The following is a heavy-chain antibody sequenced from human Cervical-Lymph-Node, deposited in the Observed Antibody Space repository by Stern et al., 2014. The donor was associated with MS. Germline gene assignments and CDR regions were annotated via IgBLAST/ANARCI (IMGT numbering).Heavy chain of an antibody. Sequence: VQLVQSGGGLVKPGGSLRLTCAASGFTFRNAWMTWIRQAPGKGLEWDGRIKSKTDGGTTDYAASANGRFTISRDDSKNTLYLQMNSLKTEDTAVYYCTTLDRSYPYYYYGMDVWGQGTTVTVSS. CDR1: GFTFRNAW. V-gene: IGHV3-15*01. CDR3: TTLDRSYPYYYYGMDV. CDR2: IKSKTDGGTT. J-gene: IGHJ6*02. D-gene: IGHD1-26*01.